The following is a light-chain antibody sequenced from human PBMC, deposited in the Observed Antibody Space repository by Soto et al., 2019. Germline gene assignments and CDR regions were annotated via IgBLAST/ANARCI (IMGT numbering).Light chain of an antibody. V-gene: IGKV1-33*01. CDR2: DAS. Sequence: DIQMTQSPSSLSASVGDRVTITGQASQDISNHLNWYQQKPGKAPKLLIYDASNLETGVPSRFSGSGSGTDFTFTISSLQPEDIATYYCQQYDNLPFTFGPGTKVDV. J-gene: IGKJ3*01. CDR3: QQYDNLPFT. CDR1: QDISNH.